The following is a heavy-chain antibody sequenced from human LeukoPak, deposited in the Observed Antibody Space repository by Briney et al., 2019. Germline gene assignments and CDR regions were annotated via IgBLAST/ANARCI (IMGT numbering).Heavy chain of an antibody. V-gene: IGHV3-33*01. D-gene: IGHD2-21*01. CDR2: IWYDGSNK. Sequence: PGGSLRLSCAASGFTFSSYGMHWVRQAPGKGLEWVAVIWYDGSNKYYADSVKGRFTISRDNSKNTLYLQMNSLRAEDTAVYYCAREMGETWFDPWGQGTLVTVSS. CDR1: GFTFSSYG. CDR3: AREMGETWFDP. J-gene: IGHJ5*02.